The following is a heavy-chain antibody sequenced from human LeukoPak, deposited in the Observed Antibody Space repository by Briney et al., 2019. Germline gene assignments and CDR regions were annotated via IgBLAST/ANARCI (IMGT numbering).Heavy chain of an antibody. CDR1: GFSVSNNY. Sequence: PGGSLRLSCAGSGFSVSNNYMSWVRQAPGKGLEWVSGISGGGTAHYADSVMGRFTVSRDNSKNTLHLQMNSLRAEDTAVYHCARDDGRSGCAHWGQGTLVTVSS. V-gene: IGHV3-53*01. J-gene: IGHJ4*02. D-gene: IGHD3-3*01. CDR3: ARDDGRSGCAH. CDR2: ISGGGTA.